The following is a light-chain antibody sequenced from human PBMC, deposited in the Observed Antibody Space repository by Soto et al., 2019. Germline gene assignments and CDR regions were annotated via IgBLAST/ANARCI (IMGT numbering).Light chain of an antibody. CDR3: CSYAGSGTFV. Sequence: QSVLTQPASVSGSPGQSITISCTGTSSDVGTYNLVSWYQQHPGKGPKLIIYEGSKRPSGISNRFSGSKSGNTASLTISGLQAEDESDYYCCSYAGSGTFVFGNGTKVTVL. J-gene: IGLJ1*01. V-gene: IGLV2-23*01. CDR1: SSDVGTYNL. CDR2: EGS.